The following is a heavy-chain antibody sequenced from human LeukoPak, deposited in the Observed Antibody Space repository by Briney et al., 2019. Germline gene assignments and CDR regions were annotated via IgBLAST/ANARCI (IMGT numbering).Heavy chain of an antibody. D-gene: IGHD3-9*01. V-gene: IGHV1-46*01. Sequence: ASVKVSCKASGYTFTSYYMHWVRQAPGQGLEWMGIINPSGGSTSYAQKFQGRVTMTRDTSTSTVYMELSSLRSEDTAVYYCARDRSPSLRYFDWSGYYYGMDVWGQGTTVTVSS. CDR2: INPSGGST. J-gene: IGHJ6*02. CDR1: GYTFTSYY. CDR3: ARDRSPSLRYFDWSGYYYGMDV.